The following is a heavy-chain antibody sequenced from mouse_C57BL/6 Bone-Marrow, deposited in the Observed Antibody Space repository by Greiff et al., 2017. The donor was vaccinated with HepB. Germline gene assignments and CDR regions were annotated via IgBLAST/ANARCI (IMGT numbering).Heavy chain of an antibody. CDR1: GYTFTSYW. D-gene: IGHD2-3*01. CDR2: IHPNSGRT. Sequence: QVQLQQPGAELVKPGASVKLSCKASGYTFTSYWMHWVKQRPGQGLEWIGMIHPNSGRTNYNEKFKSKATLTVDKSSSTAYMQLSSLTSEDSAVYYCARVGWLLRDFDVWGTGTTVTVSS. CDR3: ARVGWLLRDFDV. J-gene: IGHJ1*03. V-gene: IGHV1-64*01.